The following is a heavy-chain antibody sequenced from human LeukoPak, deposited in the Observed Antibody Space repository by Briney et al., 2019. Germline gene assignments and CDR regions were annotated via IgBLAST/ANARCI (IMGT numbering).Heavy chain of an antibody. V-gene: IGHV3-23*01. CDR1: GFTFSRYA. J-gene: IGHJ6*03. D-gene: IGHD2-2*01. Sequence: GGSLRLSCAASGFTFSRYAMSWVRQAPGKGLEWISAISGSGGSTYYADSVKGRFTISRDNAKNSLYLQMNSLRAEDTALYYCARDAYCSSTSCYPYYMDVWGKGTTVTVSS. CDR3: ARDAYCSSTSCYPYYMDV. CDR2: ISGSGGST.